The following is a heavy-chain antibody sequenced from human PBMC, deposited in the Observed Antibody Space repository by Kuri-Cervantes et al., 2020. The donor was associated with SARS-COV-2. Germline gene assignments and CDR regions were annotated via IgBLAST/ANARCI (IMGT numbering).Heavy chain of an antibody. D-gene: IGHD4/OR15-4a*01. Sequence: SETLSLTCAVSGGSISSGYFYWSWIRQPAGKGLEWIGRIYTSGSTNYNPSLKSRVTMSVDTSKNQFSLKLSSVTAADTAVYYCAGGLPADYPYYYYYLDVWGKGTTVTVSS. CDR1: GGSISSGYFY. V-gene: IGHV4-61*02. CDR3: AGGLPADYPYYYYYLDV. J-gene: IGHJ6*03. CDR2: IYTSGST.